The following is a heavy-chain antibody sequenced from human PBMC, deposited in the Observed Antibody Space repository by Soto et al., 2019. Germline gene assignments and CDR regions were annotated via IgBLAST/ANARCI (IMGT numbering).Heavy chain of an antibody. Sequence: QVQLVQSGAEVKKPGASVKVSCKASGYTFTSYGISWVRQAPGQGLEWMGWISAYNGNTNYAQKLQGRVTMTTDTSTSTAYMELRGLRSDDTAVYYCARDLYGAPLEWLPPLDYWGQGTLVTVS. CDR1: GYTFTSYG. V-gene: IGHV1-18*04. D-gene: IGHD3-3*01. CDR3: ARDLYGAPLEWLPPLDY. CDR2: ISAYNGNT. J-gene: IGHJ4*02.